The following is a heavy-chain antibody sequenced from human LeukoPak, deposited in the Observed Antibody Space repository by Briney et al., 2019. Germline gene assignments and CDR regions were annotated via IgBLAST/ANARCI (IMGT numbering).Heavy chain of an antibody. V-gene: IGHV3-48*04. Sequence: TGGSLRLSCAASGFTFSSYSMNWVRQAPGKGLEWVSYISSSSSTIYYADSVKGRFTISRDNAKNSLYLQMNSLRAEDTAVYYCARASRYYYDSSGYYQYFDYWGQGTLVTVSS. CDR1: GFTFSSYS. CDR2: ISSSSSTI. D-gene: IGHD3-22*01. CDR3: ARASRYYYDSSGYYQYFDY. J-gene: IGHJ4*02.